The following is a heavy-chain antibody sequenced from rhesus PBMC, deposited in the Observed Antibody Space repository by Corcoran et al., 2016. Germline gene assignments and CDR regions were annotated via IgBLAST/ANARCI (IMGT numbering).Heavy chain of an antibody. J-gene: IGHJ4*01. CDR1: GGSISSGYYY. V-gene: IGHV4-122*02. CDR2: ITYSGST. CDR3: ASQPYSGSWNYFDY. D-gene: IGHD6-25*01. Sequence: QVQLQESGPGLVKPSETLSLTCAVSGGSISSGYYYWSWIRQPPGKGLEWIGYITYSGSTSYHPSLKSRVTISRDTSKTQFSLKLSSVTAADTAVYYCASQPYSGSWNYFDYWGQGVLVTVSS.